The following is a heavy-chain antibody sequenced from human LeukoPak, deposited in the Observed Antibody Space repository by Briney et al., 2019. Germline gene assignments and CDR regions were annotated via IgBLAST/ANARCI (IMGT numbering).Heavy chain of an antibody. CDR2: INPNSGGT. Sequence: ASVKVSCKASGYTFTGYYMHWVRQAPGQGLEWMGWINPNSGGTNYAQKFQGRVTMTRDTSISTAYMELSRLRSDDTAVYYCAREYHSSGYYSLDYWGQGTLVTVSS. CDR1: GYTFTGYY. J-gene: IGHJ4*02. CDR3: AREYHSSGYYSLDY. D-gene: IGHD3-22*01. V-gene: IGHV1-2*02.